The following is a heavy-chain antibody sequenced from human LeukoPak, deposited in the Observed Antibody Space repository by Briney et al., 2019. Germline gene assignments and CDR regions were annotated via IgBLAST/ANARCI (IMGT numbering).Heavy chain of an antibody. J-gene: IGHJ5*02. CDR1: GGSLSSYY. CDR2: IYTSGST. D-gene: IGHD4-4*01. Sequence: SETLSLTCTVSGGSLSSYYWSWIRQPAGKGLEWIGRIYTSGSTNYNPSLKGRVTISVETCKKQLSLKLISVTAADTAVYYCARSTVSAPDSFDHWGQGTLVTVSS. CDR3: ARSTVSAPDSFDH. V-gene: IGHV4-4*07.